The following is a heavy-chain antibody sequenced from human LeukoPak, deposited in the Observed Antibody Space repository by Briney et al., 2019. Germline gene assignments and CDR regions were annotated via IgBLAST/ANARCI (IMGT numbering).Heavy chain of an antibody. V-gene: IGHV1-2*02. J-gene: IGHJ4*02. Sequence: GASVKVSCKASGYTFISYDINWVRQAPGQGLEWMGWINPNSGGTNYAQKFQGRVTMTRDTSISTAYMELSRLRSDDTAVYYCARRSLDVGTDYWGQGTLVTVSS. CDR1: GYTFISYD. CDR3: ARRSLDVGTDY. CDR2: INPNSGGT. D-gene: IGHD1-26*01.